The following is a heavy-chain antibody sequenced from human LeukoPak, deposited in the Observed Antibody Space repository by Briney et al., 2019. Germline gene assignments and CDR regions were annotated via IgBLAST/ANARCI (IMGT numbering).Heavy chain of an antibody. CDR1: GGSISSSNW. Sequence: SGTLSLTCAVSGGSISSSNWWSWVRQPPGKGLEWIGEIYHSGSTNYNPSLKSRVTISVDTSKNQFSLKLSSVTAADAAVYYCARGSRDGYNYRGYFDYWGQGTLVTVSS. J-gene: IGHJ4*02. D-gene: IGHD5-24*01. V-gene: IGHV4-4*02. CDR3: ARGSRDGYNYRGYFDY. CDR2: IYHSGST.